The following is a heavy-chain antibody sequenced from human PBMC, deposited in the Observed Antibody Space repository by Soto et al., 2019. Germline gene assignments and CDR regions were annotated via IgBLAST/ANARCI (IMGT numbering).Heavy chain of an antibody. J-gene: IGHJ4*02. Sequence: GGSLRLSCAPSGFTFTSYAMSWVRQPPGKGLEWVSAISGSGGSTYYADSVKGRFTISRDNSKNTLYLQMNSVRAEDTAVYYCAKMGIAVAGHYSFDYWGQGTLVTVSS. D-gene: IGHD6-19*01. V-gene: IGHV3-23*01. CDR3: AKMGIAVAGHYSFDY. CDR2: ISGSGGST. CDR1: GFTFTSYA.